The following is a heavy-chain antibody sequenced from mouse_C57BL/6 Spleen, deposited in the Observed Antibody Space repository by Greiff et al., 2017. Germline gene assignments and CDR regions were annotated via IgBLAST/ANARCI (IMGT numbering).Heavy chain of an antibody. CDR2: IYPGDGDT. CDR3: ARETTGTVYYFDY. J-gene: IGHJ2*01. CDR1: GYAFSSYW. Sequence: QVQLKQSGAELVKPGASVKISCKASGYAFSSYWMNWVKQRPGKGLEWIGQIYPGDGDTNYNGKFKGKATLTADKSSSTAYMQLSSLTSEDSAVYFCARETTGTVYYFDYWGQGTTLTVSS. V-gene: IGHV1-80*01. D-gene: IGHD4-1*01.